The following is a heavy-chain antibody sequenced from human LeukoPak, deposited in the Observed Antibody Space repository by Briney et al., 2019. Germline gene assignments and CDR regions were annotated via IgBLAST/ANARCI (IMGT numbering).Heavy chain of an antibody. Sequence: GGSLRLSCAASGFTFSSYSMNWVRQAPGKGLEWVSSISSSSSYIYYADSVKGRFTISRDNAKNPLYLQMNSLRAEDTAVYYCARVDCSGGSCYSPFDYWGQGTLVTVSS. J-gene: IGHJ4*02. CDR3: ARVDCSGGSCYSPFDY. CDR1: GFTFSSYS. D-gene: IGHD2-15*01. CDR2: ISSSSSYI. V-gene: IGHV3-21*01.